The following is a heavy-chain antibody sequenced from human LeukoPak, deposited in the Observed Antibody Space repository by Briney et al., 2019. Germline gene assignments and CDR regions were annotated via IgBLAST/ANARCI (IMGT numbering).Heavy chain of an antibody. V-gene: IGHV3-23*01. Sequence: GGSLRLSCAASGFTFSTYGMNWVRQAPGKGLEWVSTISGSGGNTYYADSVKGRFTISRDNSNNTMYLQMNSLRAEDTAVYYCAKLHGSGSLNWFDPWGQGTLVTVSS. J-gene: IGHJ5*02. CDR3: AKLHGSGSLNWFDP. CDR2: ISGSGGNT. CDR1: GFTFSTYG. D-gene: IGHD3-10*01.